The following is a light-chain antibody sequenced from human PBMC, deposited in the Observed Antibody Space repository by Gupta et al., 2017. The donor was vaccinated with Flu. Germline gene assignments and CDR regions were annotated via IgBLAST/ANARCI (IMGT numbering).Light chain of an antibody. V-gene: IGLV3-21*02. CDR2: DDN. CDR1: NIGSKS. Sequence: SYVLAQPPSVSVAPGQTARIACGGHNIGSKSVTWYQQRPGQAPVLVLYDDNDRPAGIPERFSGSNSGDTATLTISRVEAGDEADYYCQIWDSSTTDHSGVFGGGTKLTVL. J-gene: IGLJ3*02. CDR3: QIWDSSTTDHSGV.